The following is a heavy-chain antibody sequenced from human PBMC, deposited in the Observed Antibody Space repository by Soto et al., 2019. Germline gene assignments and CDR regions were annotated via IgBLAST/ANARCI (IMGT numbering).Heavy chain of an antibody. Sequence: EVQLVESGGGLVQPGGSLRLSCAASGLTVSNSYMNWVRQAPGEGLEWVSMLYSDGTTYYACSVKGRFTISRDNSKHTPHLQMHNQNDNDTAVYYCARDTTVTTPTYFASWGEGTLVIVSS. CDR2: LYSDGTT. V-gene: IGHV3-66*01. D-gene: IGHD4-17*01. J-gene: IGHJ4*02. CDR3: ARDTTVTTPTYFAS. CDR1: GLTVSNSY.